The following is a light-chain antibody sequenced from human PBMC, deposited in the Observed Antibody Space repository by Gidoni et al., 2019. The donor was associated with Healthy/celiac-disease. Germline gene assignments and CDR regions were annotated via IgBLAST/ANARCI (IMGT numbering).Light chain of an antibody. Sequence: EIVMTQSPATLSVSPGERATLSCRASQSVSSNLAWYQQKPGQAPRLLIYGASTRATGIPARFSGRGSGTEFTLTISSLQSEDFAVYYCQQYNNWPRRLTFGGGTKVEIK. CDR2: GAS. CDR1: QSVSSN. V-gene: IGKV3-15*01. CDR3: QQYNNWPRRLT. J-gene: IGKJ4*01.